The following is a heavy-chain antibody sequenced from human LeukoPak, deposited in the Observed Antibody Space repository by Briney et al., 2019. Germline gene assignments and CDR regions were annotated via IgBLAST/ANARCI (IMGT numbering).Heavy chain of an antibody. V-gene: IGHV3-21*01. J-gene: IGHJ4*02. CDR1: GFTFSSYS. CDR3: ARSSAGFVGAPRTIPFWRIAYFDY. Sequence: PGGSLRLSCAASGFTFSSYSMNWVRQAPGKGLEWVSSISSSSSYIYYADSVKGRFTISRDNAKNSLYLQMNSLRAEDTAVYYCARSSAGFVGAPRTIPFWRIAYFDYWGQGTLVTVSS. CDR2: ISSSSSYI. D-gene: IGHD1-26*01.